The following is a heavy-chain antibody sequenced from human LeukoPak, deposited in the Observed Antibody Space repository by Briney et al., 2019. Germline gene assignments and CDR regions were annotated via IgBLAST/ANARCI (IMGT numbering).Heavy chain of an antibody. CDR3: ARDATHYDILTGYPLRTAFDI. V-gene: IGHV1-24*01. J-gene: IGHJ3*02. CDR2: FDPEDGET. CDR1: GYTLTELS. D-gene: IGHD3-9*01. Sequence: ASVKVSCKVSGYTLTELSMHWVRQAPGKGLEWMGGFDPEDGETIYAQKFQGRVTMTEDTSTDTAYMELSSLRSEDTAVYYCARDATHYDILTGYPLRTAFDIWGQGTMVTVSS.